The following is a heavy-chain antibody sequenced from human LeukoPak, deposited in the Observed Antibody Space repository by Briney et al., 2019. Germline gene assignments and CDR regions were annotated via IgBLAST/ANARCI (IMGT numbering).Heavy chain of an antibody. D-gene: IGHD6-13*01. Sequence: ASENLSLNGTVYGGSISSSSYYWRWIRQPPGKGLEWIGSIYYSGSTYYNPSLKSRVTVSVDTSKNQFSLKLNSVTAADTAVYYCARGHRDSSSWYGVGYYDMDVWGKGTTVTISS. CDR2: IYYSGST. CDR1: GGSISSSSYY. J-gene: IGHJ6*03. CDR3: ARGHRDSSSWYGVGYYDMDV. V-gene: IGHV4-39*07.